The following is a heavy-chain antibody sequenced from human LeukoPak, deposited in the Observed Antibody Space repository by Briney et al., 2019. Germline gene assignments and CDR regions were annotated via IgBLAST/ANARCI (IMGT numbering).Heavy chain of an antibody. Sequence: SQTLSLTCAISGDSVSSNTASWNWIRQSPSRGLEWLGRTYYRSKWNYDYALSVKSRIIINPDTSKNQFSLHLNSVTPEDTAVYYCARDFDYWGQGTPVTVSS. CDR1: GDSVSSNTAS. CDR2: TYYRSKWNY. CDR3: ARDFDY. J-gene: IGHJ4*02. V-gene: IGHV6-1*01.